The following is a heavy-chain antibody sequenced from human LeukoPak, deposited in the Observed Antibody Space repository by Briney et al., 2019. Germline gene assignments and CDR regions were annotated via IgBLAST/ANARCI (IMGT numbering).Heavy chain of an antibody. J-gene: IGHJ4*02. CDR2: ISSSSSYI. CDR3: ARGGSTSCYLQACFDY. V-gene: IGHV3-21*01. Sequence: GGSLRLSCAASGFTFSSYSMNWVRQAPGKGLEWVSSISSSSSYIYYADSVKGRFTISRDSAKNSLYLQMNSLRAEDTAVYYCARGGSTSCYLQACFDYWGQGTLVTVSS. CDR1: GFTFSSYS. D-gene: IGHD2-2*01.